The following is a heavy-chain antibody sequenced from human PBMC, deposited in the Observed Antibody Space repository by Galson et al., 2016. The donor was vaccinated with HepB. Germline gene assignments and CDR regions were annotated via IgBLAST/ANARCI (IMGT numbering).Heavy chain of an antibody. CDR3: ARDEGVRWSRGSFDV. CDR2: ISYDGNT. CDR1: GGSVSSGPSY. V-gene: IGHV4-61*01. Sequence: SETLSLTCNVSGGSVSSGPSYWSWIRQSPEKGLEWVGYISYDGNTKYNPSLKSRLSISVDTSKNQVSLTLSSVTASDTAVYYCARDEGVRWSRGSFDVWGRGALVSVSS. D-gene: IGHD4-23*01. J-gene: IGHJ2*01.